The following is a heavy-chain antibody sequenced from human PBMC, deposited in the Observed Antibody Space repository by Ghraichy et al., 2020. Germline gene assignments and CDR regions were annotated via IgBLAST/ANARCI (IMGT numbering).Heavy chain of an antibody. CDR1: GDSISSSGYF. CDR3: ARPFASSWPIFDH. Sequence: SETLSLTCSVSGDSISSSGYFWGWIRQPTGKGPEWIGSMYYGGDTYYNPSLKSRVTISADTSKNQFSLNLRSVTAADTAVYYCARPFASSWPIFDHWGQGLLVTVSS. J-gene: IGHJ4*02. CDR2: MYYGGDT. D-gene: IGHD6-13*01. V-gene: IGHV4-39*01.